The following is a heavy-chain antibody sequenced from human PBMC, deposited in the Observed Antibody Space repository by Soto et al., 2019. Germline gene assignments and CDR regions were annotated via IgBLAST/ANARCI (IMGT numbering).Heavy chain of an antibody. Sequence: GGSLRLSCAASGFTFSNYAMSWVRQAPGKGLEWVSTISGNGGSTYYADSVKGRFTISRDNSKNMLFLQINSLRDDDSAVYYCAKRPASTITFDYWCQGTPLTISS. CDR3: AKRPASTITFDY. D-gene: IGHD2-2*01. J-gene: IGHJ4*02. CDR1: GFTFSNYA. CDR2: ISGNGGST. V-gene: IGHV3-23*01.